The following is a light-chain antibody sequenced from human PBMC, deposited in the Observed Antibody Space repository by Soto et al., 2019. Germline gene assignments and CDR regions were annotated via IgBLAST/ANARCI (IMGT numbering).Light chain of an antibody. CDR3: QQYNVWPLT. CDR1: QSVSSN. J-gene: IGKJ4*01. V-gene: IGKV3-15*01. Sequence: EIMMKQSPATLSVSPGERATLSCRASQSVSSNLAWYQQKPGQTPNLLIYVASTRATGIPARFSGSGSGTVFTLTISSLQSEDFAVYYCQQYNVWPLTFGGGTKLEFK. CDR2: VAS.